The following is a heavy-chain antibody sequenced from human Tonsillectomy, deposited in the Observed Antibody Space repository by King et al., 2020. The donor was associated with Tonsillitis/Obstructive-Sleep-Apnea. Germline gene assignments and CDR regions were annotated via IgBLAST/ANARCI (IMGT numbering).Heavy chain of an antibody. CDR2: TYYRSKWYN. D-gene: IGHD5-24*01. V-gene: IGHV6-1*01. Sequence: VQLQQSGPGLVKPSQTLSLTCAISGDSVSSNSAAWNWIRQSPSRGLEWLGRTYYRSKWYNDYAVSVKSRITINPDTSKNQFSLQLNSVTPEDTAVYYCARGAVEMATIYVTYYYYMDVWGKGTTVTVSS. J-gene: IGHJ6*03. CDR3: ARGAVEMATIYVTYYYYMDV. CDR1: GDSVSSNSAA.